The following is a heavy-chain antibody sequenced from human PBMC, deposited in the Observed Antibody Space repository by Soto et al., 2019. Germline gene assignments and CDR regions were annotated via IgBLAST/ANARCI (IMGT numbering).Heavy chain of an antibody. V-gene: IGHV3-30*18. Sequence: QVQLVESGGGVVQPGRSLRLSCAASGFTFSSYGMHWVRQAPGKGLEWVAVISYDGSNKYYADSVKGRFTISRDNSKNTLYLQMNSLRAEYTAVYYCAKDVAAVAGTSVGYFDYWGQGTLVTVSS. CDR1: GFTFSSYG. CDR2: ISYDGSNK. J-gene: IGHJ4*02. D-gene: IGHD6-19*01. CDR3: AKDVAAVAGTSVGYFDY.